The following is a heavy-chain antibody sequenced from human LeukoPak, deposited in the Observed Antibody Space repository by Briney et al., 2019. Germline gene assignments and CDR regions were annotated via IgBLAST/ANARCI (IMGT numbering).Heavy chain of an antibody. CDR3: ATDSGWYGEAQPYYYYYMDV. D-gene: IGHD6-19*01. CDR2: IYYSGST. Sequence: SETLSLTCTVSGGSISSSSYYWGWIRQPPGKGLGWIGSIYYSGSTYYNPSLKSRVTISVDTSKNQFSLKLSSVTAADTAVYYCATDSGWYGEAQPYYYYYMDVWGKGTTVTVSS. J-gene: IGHJ6*03. V-gene: IGHV4-39*01. CDR1: GGSISSSSYY.